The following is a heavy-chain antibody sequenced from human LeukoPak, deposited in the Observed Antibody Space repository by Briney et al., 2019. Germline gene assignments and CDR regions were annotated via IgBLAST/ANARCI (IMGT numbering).Heavy chain of an antibody. Sequence: SGPALVNPTQTLRLTCTYSGFSLTTSGMRVTWIRQPPGTALEWLARIDWDDDKYYSASLKTRLTIAKDTSKKQVVLTMTDMDPVDTGTYFYARILRDLAVDHWGQGTPVIVSP. CDR1: GFSLTTSGMR. J-gene: IGHJ4*02. CDR3: ARILRDLAVDH. D-gene: IGHD5-12*01. CDR2: IDWDDDK. V-gene: IGHV2-70*04.